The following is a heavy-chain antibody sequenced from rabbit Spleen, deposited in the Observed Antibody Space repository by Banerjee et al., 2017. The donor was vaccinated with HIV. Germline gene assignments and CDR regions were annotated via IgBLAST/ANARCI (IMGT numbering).Heavy chain of an antibody. CDR3: VRGASSSGYYSL. D-gene: IGHD1-1*01. Sequence: QEHLEESGGGLVKPGASLTLSCKASRFDFNSGGVSWVRQAPGKGLEWIGYIDAVFGTTYYARWVNGRFTISSHNAQNTLYLQVNSLTAADTATYFCVRGASSSGYYSLWGPGTLVTVS. V-gene: IGHV1S47*01. CDR2: IDAVFGTT. CDR1: RFDFNSGG. J-gene: IGHJ4*01.